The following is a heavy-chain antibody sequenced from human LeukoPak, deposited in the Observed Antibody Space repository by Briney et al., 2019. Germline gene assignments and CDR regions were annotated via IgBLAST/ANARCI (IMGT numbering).Heavy chain of an antibody. CDR1: GGSVSDYY. CDR2: INHSGRR. Sequence: KTSETLSLTCAVHGGSVSDYYWSWIRQPPGKGLEWIGEINHSGRRYDNPSLKSRVTTSVDRTKNQFSLRLTSVTAADTALYYCARGKEDDTGTGYDSDMTRRSNWFDPWGQGALVTVSS. D-gene: IGHD3-9*01. J-gene: IGHJ5*02. CDR3: ARGKEDDTGTGYDSDMTRRSNWFDP. V-gene: IGHV4-34*01.